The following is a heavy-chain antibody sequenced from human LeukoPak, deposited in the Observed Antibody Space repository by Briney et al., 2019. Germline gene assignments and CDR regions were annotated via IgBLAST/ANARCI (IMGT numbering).Heavy chain of an antibody. Sequence: GGSLRLSCAASGFTFSSYSMNWVRQAPGKGLEWVSSISSSSSYIYYADSVKGRFTISRDNAKNSLYLQMNSLRAEDTAVYYCARLIAAAATWWFDPWGQGTLVTVSS. CDR3: ARLIAAAATWWFDP. CDR1: GFTFSSYS. CDR2: ISSSSSYI. D-gene: IGHD6-13*01. J-gene: IGHJ5*02. V-gene: IGHV3-21*01.